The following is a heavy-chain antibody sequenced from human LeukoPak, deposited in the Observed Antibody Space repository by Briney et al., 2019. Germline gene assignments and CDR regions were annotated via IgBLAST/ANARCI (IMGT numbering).Heavy chain of an antibody. CDR2: IHYSGST. CDR3: ARHTAARPGYYYYMDV. V-gene: IGHV4-59*08. J-gene: IGHJ6*03. D-gene: IGHD6-6*01. Sequence: SETLSLTCTVSGGSISSYYWSWIRQPPGKGLEWIGYIHYSGSTNYNPSLKSRVTISVDTSKNQFSLKLSSVTAADTAVYYCARHTAARPGYYYYMDVWGKGTTVTVSS. CDR1: GGSISSYY.